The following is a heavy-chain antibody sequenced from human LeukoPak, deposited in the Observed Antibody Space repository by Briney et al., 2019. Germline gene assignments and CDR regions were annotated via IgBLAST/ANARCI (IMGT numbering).Heavy chain of an antibody. J-gene: IGHJ6*03. V-gene: IGHV1-18*01. CDR2: ISAYNGNT. CDR1: GYTFTSYG. Sequence: ASVKVSCKASGYTFTSYGISWVRQAPGQGLEWMGWISAYNGNTNYAQKLQGRVTMTTDTPTSTAYMELRSLRSDDTAVYYCARVRHEIVVVPAAHYYYYYMDVWGKGTTVTVSS. D-gene: IGHD2-2*01. CDR3: ARVRHEIVVVPAAHYYYYYMDV.